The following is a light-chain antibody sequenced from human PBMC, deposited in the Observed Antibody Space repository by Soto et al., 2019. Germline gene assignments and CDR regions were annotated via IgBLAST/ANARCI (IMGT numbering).Light chain of an antibody. V-gene: IGLV2-23*02. CDR3: SSFAGSVAVYVM. J-gene: IGLJ3*02. CDR2: EAT. Sequence: QSALTQPASVSGSPGQSISISCTGTTSTVATYDLVSWYQQHPGKAPRLLIYEATKRHSGTSNRFSGSKSGNTASLTISGLQSEDEDDYCSSFAGSVAVYVMFGGGTKVTVL. CDR1: TSTVATYDL.